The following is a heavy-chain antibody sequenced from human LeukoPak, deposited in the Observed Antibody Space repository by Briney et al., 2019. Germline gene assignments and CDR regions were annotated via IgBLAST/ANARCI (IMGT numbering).Heavy chain of an antibody. CDR3: VADFDY. Sequence: PGGSLRLSCAASGFTFSTYAMHWVRQAPGKGLEWVALIQSDGNNEYYADSVKGRFTISRDNSKNTLYLQMNSLTAEDTSIYYCVADFDYWGQGTLVTVS. CDR2: IQSDGNNE. J-gene: IGHJ4*02. V-gene: IGHV3-30*04. CDR1: GFTFSTYA. D-gene: IGHD6-19*01.